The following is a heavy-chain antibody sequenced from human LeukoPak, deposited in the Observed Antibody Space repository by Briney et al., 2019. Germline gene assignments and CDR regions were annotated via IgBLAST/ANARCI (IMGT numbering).Heavy chain of an antibody. CDR1: GYTFFSFG. J-gene: IGHJ4*02. Sequence: ASVKVSCKPSGYTFFSFGVSWVRQAPGQGLEWMGWISAYNGDTKYAQKFQGRDTMTTDTSTSTAYMELRSLRADDTAVYYCARDQTFYFDSGGPNFDFWGQGSLVTVSS. CDR2: ISAYNGDT. CDR3: ARDQTFYFDSGGPNFDF. V-gene: IGHV1-18*01. D-gene: IGHD3-22*01.